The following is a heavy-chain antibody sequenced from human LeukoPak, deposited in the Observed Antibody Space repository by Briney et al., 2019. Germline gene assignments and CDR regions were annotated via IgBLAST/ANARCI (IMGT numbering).Heavy chain of an antibody. CDR2: IIPIFGIA. J-gene: IGHJ3*02. Sequence: SVKVSCKASGGTFSSYAISWVRQAPGQGLEWMGRIIPIFGIANCARKFQGRVTITADKSTSTAYMELSSLRSEDTAVYYCARIAEPYYYDSGYAFDIWGQGTMVTVSS. CDR3: ARIAEPYYYDSGYAFDI. V-gene: IGHV1-69*04. D-gene: IGHD3-22*01. CDR1: GGTFSSYA.